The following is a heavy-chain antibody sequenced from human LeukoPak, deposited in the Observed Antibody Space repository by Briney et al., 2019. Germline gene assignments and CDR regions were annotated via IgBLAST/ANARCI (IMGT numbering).Heavy chain of an antibody. CDR3: AKRDYYDSSGYYETLFDY. V-gene: IGHV3-23*01. Sequence: GGSLRLSCAASGFTFSSYAMSWVRQAPGKGLEWVSAISGSGGSTYYADSVKGRFTISRDNSKNTLYLQMNSLRAEDTAVYYCAKRDYYDSSGYYETLFDYWGQGTLVTVSS. J-gene: IGHJ4*02. CDR1: GFTFSSYA. D-gene: IGHD3-22*01. CDR2: ISGSGGST.